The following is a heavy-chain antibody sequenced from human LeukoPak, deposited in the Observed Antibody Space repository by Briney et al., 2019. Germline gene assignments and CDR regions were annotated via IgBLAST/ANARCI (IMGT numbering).Heavy chain of an antibody. Sequence: SETLSLTCTVSGGSISSSSYYWGWSRQPPGKGLEWIGSIYYSGSTYYNPSLKSRVTISVDTSKKQFSLKLSSVTAADTAVYYCAIQSGYSYPRIFDYWGQGTLVTVSS. D-gene: IGHD5-18*01. V-gene: IGHV4-39*01. CDR2: IYYSGST. J-gene: IGHJ4*02. CDR1: GGSISSSSYY. CDR3: AIQSGYSYPRIFDY.